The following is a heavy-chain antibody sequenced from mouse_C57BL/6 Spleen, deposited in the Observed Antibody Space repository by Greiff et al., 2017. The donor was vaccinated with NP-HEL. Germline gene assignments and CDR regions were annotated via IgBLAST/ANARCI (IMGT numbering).Heavy chain of an antibody. V-gene: IGHV1-15*01. CDR3: TSGSYEGFAY. D-gene: IGHD2-12*01. CDR1: GYTFTDYE. J-gene: IGHJ3*01. CDR2: IDPETGGT. Sequence: QVRLKQSGAELVRPGASVTLSCKASGYTFTDYEMHWVKQTPVHGLEWIGAIDPETGGTAYNQKFKGKAILTADKSSSTAYMELRSLTSEDSAVYYCTSGSYEGFAYWGQGTLVTVSA.